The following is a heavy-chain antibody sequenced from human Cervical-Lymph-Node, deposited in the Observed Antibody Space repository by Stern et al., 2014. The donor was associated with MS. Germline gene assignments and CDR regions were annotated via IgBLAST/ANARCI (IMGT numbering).Heavy chain of an antibody. V-gene: IGHV3-49*03. CDR1: GFTFADYA. D-gene: IGHD3-10*01. CDR2: IRSKASGGTT. Sequence: EVQLVQSGGGLVQPGRSLRLSCTTSGFTFADYAMNWFRQAPGKGLEWVGFIRSKASGGTTESAASVKDRFIISRDDSKSIAYLQMNSLKTEDTAVYYCIRGESGSVYWGQGTLLTVSS. CDR3: IRGESGSVY. J-gene: IGHJ4*02.